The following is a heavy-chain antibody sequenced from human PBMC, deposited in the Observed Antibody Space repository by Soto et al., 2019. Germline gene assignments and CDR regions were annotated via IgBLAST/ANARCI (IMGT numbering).Heavy chain of an antibody. J-gene: IGHJ4*02. V-gene: IGHV3-73*01. CDR3: TRHSVDY. CDR1: GFTFSDAA. CDR2: IRAKAYSYAT. Sequence: EVQLVESGGGLVQPGGSLKLSCAASGFTFSDAALHWVRQASGKGLEWVGRIRAKAYSYATAYAASVKGRFTISRDDSKNTAYLQMNSLKTEETAVYYCTRHSVDYWGQGTLVTVSS.